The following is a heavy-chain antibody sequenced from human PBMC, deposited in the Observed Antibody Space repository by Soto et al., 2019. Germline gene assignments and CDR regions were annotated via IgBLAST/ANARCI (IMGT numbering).Heavy chain of an antibody. CDR1: GGSISSYY. CDR2: IYYSGST. Sequence: SETLSLTCTVSGGSISSYYWSWIRQPPGKGLEWIGGIYYSGSTNYNPSLKSRVTISVDTSKNQFSLKLSSVTAADTAVYYCARDLGGISYSSSSEAHYYYYGMDVWGQGTTVTVSS. V-gene: IGHV4-59*01. J-gene: IGHJ6*02. D-gene: IGHD6-6*01. CDR3: ARDLGGISYSSSSEAHYYYYGMDV.